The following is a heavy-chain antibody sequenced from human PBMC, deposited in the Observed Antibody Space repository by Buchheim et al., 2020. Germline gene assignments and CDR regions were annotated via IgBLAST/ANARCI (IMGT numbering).Heavy chain of an antibody. CDR2: ISASDTAT. Sequence: EVQLLESGGGLVQPGGSLRLSCAASGFTFSSYAMSWVRQAPGQGLEWVSTISASDTATYYADSVKGWFTISRDNSKNTLYLQMNSLRAEDTAVYYCAKDLRDSRGLGAFDIWGQGT. J-gene: IGHJ3*02. D-gene: IGHD3-22*01. CDR3: AKDLRDSRGLGAFDI. CDR1: GFTFSSYA. V-gene: IGHV3-23*01.